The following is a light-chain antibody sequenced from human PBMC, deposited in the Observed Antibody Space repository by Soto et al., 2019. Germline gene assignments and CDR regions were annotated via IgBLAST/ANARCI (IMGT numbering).Light chain of an antibody. J-gene: IGKJ3*01. CDR2: GAA. V-gene: IGKV3-20*01. CDR3: HQYGDSHL. Sequence: DIVLTQSPGTLSLSPGDRATLSCRSSQSVRSSDFAWYHQKPGQAPRLLSYGAASRATGIPARFSGSGSGTGFTLTISRLEHEDFAVYYCHQYGDSHLFGPAPNVDIK. CDR1: QSVRSSD.